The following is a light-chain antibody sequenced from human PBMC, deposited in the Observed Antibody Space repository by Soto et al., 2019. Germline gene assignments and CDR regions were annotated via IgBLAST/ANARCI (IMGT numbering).Light chain of an antibody. CDR1: SSNIGAGYD. CDR3: QSYDSSLSGSTV. V-gene: IGLV1-40*01. CDR2: DKN. J-gene: IGLJ1*01. Sequence: QSVLTQPPSVSGAPGQRVTISSTGTSSNIGAGYDLHWYQQLPGTAPKRLIYDKNNRPSGVPDRFSGSKSGTSASLAITGLQAEDEADYYCQSYDSSLSGSTVFGTGTKVTVL.